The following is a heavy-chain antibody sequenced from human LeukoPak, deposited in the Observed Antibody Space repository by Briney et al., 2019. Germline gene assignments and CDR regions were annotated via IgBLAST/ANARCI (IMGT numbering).Heavy chain of an antibody. CDR3: VKDLGRYRNNCFDY. D-gene: IGHD1-26*01. Sequence: GGSLRLSCAASGFTFSSYAMSWVRQAPEKGLEWVSTISGSGSGTYYADSVQGRFTISRDDSKNTLYLQMNSLRAEDTAVYYCVKDLGRYRNNCFDYWGQGTLVTVSS. J-gene: IGHJ4*02. CDR1: GFTFSSYA. V-gene: IGHV3-23*01. CDR2: ISGSGSGT.